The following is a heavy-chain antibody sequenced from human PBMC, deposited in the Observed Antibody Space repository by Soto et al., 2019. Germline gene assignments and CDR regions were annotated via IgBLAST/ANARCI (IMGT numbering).Heavy chain of an antibody. CDR1: GASVSDITYY. Sequence: QLQLQESGPGLVKPSETLSLTCIVSGASVSDITYYWGWIRQAPGKALEWIGSVHYGGNTFYNPSLRSRLTVSVDTSNNQFSLKLTSVTAADTAVYFCARQRSPDYYMDVWGEGTTVTVSS. J-gene: IGHJ6*03. V-gene: IGHV4-39*01. CDR2: VHYGGNT. CDR3: ARQRSPDYYMDV. D-gene: IGHD4-17*01.